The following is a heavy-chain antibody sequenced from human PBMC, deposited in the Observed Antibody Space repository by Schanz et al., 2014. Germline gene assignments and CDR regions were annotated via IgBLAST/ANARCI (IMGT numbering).Heavy chain of an antibody. CDR3: VRDSFFAFDY. CDR1: GFSFSDYY. V-gene: IGHV3-11*04. Sequence: QVHLLESGGGLVEPGGSLRLSCAASGFSFSDYYMSWIRQAPGKGLEWVAYISSSSSTIHYADSVKGRFTISRDNAKNSVFLQMNSLRAEDTAVYYCVRDSFFAFDYWGQGTLVTVSS. CDR2: ISSSSSTI. J-gene: IGHJ4*02. D-gene: IGHD3-3*01.